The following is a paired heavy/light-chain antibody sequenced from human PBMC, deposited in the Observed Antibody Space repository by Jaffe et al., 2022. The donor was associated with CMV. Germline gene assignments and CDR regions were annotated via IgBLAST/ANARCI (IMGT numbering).Light chain of an antibody. CDR2: EVS. CDR3: CSYAGSSTL. CDR1: SSDVGSYNL. Sequence: QSALTQPASVSGSPGQSITISCTGTSSDVGSYNLVSWYQQHPGKAPKLMIYEVSKRPSGVSNRFSGSKSGNTASLTISGLQAEDEADYYCCSYAGSSTLFGGGTKLTVL. V-gene: IGLV2-23*02. J-gene: IGLJ3*02.
Heavy chain of an antibody. CDR2: INHSGST. D-gene: IGHD2-2*01. CDR3: ARGGGIVVVPAAMTNHPFDY. J-gene: IGHJ4*02. V-gene: IGHV4-34*01. CDR1: GGSFSGYY. Sequence: QVQLQQWGAGLLKPSETLSLTCAVYGGSFSGYYWSWIRQPPGKGLEWIGEINHSGSTNYNPSLKSRVTISVDTSKNQFSLKLSSVTAADTAVYYCARGGGIVVVPAAMTNHPFDYWGQGTLVTVSS.